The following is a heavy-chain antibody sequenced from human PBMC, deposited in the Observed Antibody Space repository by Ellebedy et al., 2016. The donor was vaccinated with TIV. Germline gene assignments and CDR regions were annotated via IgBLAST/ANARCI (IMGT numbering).Heavy chain of an antibody. D-gene: IGHD5-18*01. CDR2: ISYDGRKE. Sequence: GESLKISXAASGFTFSTYPMHWVRQAPGKGLEWVALISYDGRKEYYADSVKGRFSISRDNSKNTLYLQMNSLRLEDTALYYCSSHVDTSMTHWGQGTLVTVSS. CDR3: SSHVDTSMTH. CDR1: GFTFSTYP. V-gene: IGHV3-30*04. J-gene: IGHJ4*02.